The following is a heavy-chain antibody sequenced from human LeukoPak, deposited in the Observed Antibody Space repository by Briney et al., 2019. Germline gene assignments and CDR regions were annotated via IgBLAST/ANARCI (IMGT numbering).Heavy chain of an antibody. CDR1: GGSFSGYY. CDR2: INHSGST. J-gene: IGHJ4*02. CDR3: ARRPVYGSSLYTDY. D-gene: IGHD6-13*01. Sequence: PSETLSLTCAVYGGSFSGYYWSWIRQPPGKGLEWIGEINHSGSTNYNPSLKSRVTISVDTSKNQFSLKLSSVTAADTAVYYCARRPVYGSSLYTDYWGQGTLVTVSS. V-gene: IGHV4-34*01.